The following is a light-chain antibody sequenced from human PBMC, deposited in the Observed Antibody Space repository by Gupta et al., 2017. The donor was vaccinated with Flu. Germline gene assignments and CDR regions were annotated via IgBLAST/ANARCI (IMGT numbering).Light chain of an antibody. J-gene: IGKJ1*01. CDR1: QFVSSTN. CDR2: GAS. CDR3: QQYGRSPWT. V-gene: IGKV3-20*01. Sequence: EIVLTQSPATLSLSPGEGAALSCSASQFVSSTNLAWYQQKPGQPPRLLIYGASSRATGTPDRFSGSGSGTDFTLSISRLEPEDFAVYYCQQYGRSPWTFGQGTKVDI.